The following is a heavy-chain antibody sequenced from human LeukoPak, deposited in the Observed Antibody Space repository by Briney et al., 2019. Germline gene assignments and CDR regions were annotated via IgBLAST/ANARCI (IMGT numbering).Heavy chain of an antibody. CDR3: ARVGAWGIQLRGFDY. CDR1: GFTFSSYE. D-gene: IGHD5-18*01. CDR2: ISSSGNTI. J-gene: IGHJ4*02. V-gene: IGHV3-48*03. Sequence: PGGSLRLSCAASGFTFSSYEMNWVRQAPGKGLEWVSYISSSGNTIYYADSVKGRFTISRDNAKNSLYLQMNSLRAEDTAVYYCARVGAWGIQLRGFDYWGQGTLVTVSS.